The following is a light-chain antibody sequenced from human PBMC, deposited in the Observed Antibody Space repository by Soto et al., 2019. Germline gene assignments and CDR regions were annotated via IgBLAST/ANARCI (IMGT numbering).Light chain of an antibody. V-gene: IGLV1-44*01. CDR2: TDN. J-gene: IGLJ3*02. Sequence: QPVLTQPPSASGTPGQWVTISCSGSSSNIGSNTVNWYQQVPGTAPKLLIYTDNQRPSGVPDRFSGSRSGTSASLAISGLQSEDEADYYCAAWDDILSGAVFGGGTKVTVL. CDR1: SSNIGSNT. CDR3: AAWDDILSGAV.